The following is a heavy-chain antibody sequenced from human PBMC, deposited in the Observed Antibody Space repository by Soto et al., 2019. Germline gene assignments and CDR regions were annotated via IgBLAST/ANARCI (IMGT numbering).Heavy chain of an antibody. J-gene: IGHJ5*01. Sequence: EVQLVESGGGLVQPGGSLRLSCAASGFTVGNNYMSWVRQAPTKGLEWLSVIFGDGRTYYADSVKGRFTVSRDSSENTLFLQINKLRAEHTAVYYCAGDPFQGFGSWGHGTLVTVSS. V-gene: IGHV3-66*01. CDR1: GFTVGNNY. CDR3: AGDPFQGFGS. CDR2: IFGDGRT.